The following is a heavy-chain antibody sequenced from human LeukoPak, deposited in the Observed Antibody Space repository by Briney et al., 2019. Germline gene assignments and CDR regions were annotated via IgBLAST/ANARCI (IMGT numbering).Heavy chain of an antibody. D-gene: IGHD5-18*01. CDR1: GFTFSSYA. CDR3: AGGYSYGYLKQFDY. V-gene: IGHV3-30*04. J-gene: IGHJ4*02. CDR2: ISYDGSNK. Sequence: PGGSLRLSCAASGFTFSSYAMHWVRQAPGKGLEWVAVISYDGSNKYYADSVKGRFTISRDSSKNTLYLQMNSLRAEDTAVYYCAGGYSYGYLKQFDYWGQGTLVTVSS.